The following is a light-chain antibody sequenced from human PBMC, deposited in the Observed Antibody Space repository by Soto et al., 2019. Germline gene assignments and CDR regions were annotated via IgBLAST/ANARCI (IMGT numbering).Light chain of an antibody. CDR2: SVS. CDR1: QSVSSSY. J-gene: IGKJ5*01. V-gene: IGKV3-20*01. Sequence: EIVLTQSPGTLSLSPGERATLSCRASQSVSSSYLAWYQQKPGQAPRLLISSVSKRATGIPDRFSGGGSGTDFTLTISSLEPEDFAVYYCQLSQQRSDWPPITFGQGTRLEIK. CDR3: QLSQQRSDWPPIT.